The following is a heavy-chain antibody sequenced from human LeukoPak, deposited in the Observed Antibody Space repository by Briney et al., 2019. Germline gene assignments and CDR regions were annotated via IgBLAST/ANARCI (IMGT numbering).Heavy chain of an antibody. J-gene: IGHJ4*02. CDR1: GFTFSSYA. Sequence: GGSLRLSCAASGFTFSSYAMSWVRQAPGRGLEWVSVICDSGSSTYYADSVKGRFTISRDNSKNTLYLQMNSLRAEDTAVYYCAKDNPLGYCSSTSCYTYKYWGQGTLVTVSS. D-gene: IGHD2-2*02. V-gene: IGHV3-23*01. CDR3: AKDNPLGYCSSTSCYTYKY. CDR2: ICDSGSST.